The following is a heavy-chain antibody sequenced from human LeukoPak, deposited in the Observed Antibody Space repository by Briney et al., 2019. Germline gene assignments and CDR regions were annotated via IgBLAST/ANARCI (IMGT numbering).Heavy chain of an antibody. CDR1: GGSISSSNW. D-gene: IGHD6-13*01. CDR2: IYHSGST. Sequence: SETLSLTCAVSGGSISSSNWWSWVRQPPGKGLEWIGEIYHSGSTNYNPSLKSRVTISVDKSKNHFSLNLSSVTAADTAVYYCARVPAAGTGPDYWGQGTLVTVSS. CDR3: ARVPAAGTGPDY. J-gene: IGHJ4*02. V-gene: IGHV4-4*02.